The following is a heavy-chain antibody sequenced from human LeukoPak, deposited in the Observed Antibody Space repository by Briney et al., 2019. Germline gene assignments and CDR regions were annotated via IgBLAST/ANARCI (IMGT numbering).Heavy chain of an antibody. CDR3: AKVWAAGGSYYYGMDV. D-gene: IGHD4-23*01. J-gene: IGHJ6*02. V-gene: IGHV3-43*01. Sequence: GGSLRLSCAASGFTFDDYTMHWVRQAPGKGLEWVSLIGWDGGSTYYADSVKGRFTISRDNSKNSLYLQMNSLRTEDTALYYCAKVWAAGGSYYYGMDVWGQGTTVTVSS. CDR2: IGWDGGST. CDR1: GFTFDDYT.